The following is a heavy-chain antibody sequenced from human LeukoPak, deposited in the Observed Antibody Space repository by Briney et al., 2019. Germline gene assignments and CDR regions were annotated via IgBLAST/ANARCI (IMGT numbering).Heavy chain of an antibody. CDR3: ARGPPGYCSGGSCPLLDY. D-gene: IGHD2-15*01. V-gene: IGHV4-34*01. Sequence: PSETLSLTCAVYGGSFSGYYWSWIRQPPGKGLEWIGEINHSGSTNYNPSLKSRVTISVDTSKNQFSLKLSSGTAADTAVYYCARGPPGYCSGGSCPLLDYWGQGTLVTVSS. J-gene: IGHJ4*02. CDR1: GGSFSGYY. CDR2: INHSGST.